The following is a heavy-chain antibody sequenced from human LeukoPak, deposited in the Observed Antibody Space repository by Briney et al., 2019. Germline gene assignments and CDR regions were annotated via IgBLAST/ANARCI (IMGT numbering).Heavy chain of an antibody. V-gene: IGHV1-2*02. Sequence: ASVKVSCKASGYIFTVYYMHWVRQAPGQGLEWMGWINPNSGGTNYAQKFQGRVTMTRDTSISTAYMELSRLRFDDTAVYYCARDTNAFDIWGQGTMVTVSS. CDR2: INPNSGGT. CDR3: ARDTNAFDI. D-gene: IGHD3-3*01. CDR1: GYIFTVYY. J-gene: IGHJ3*02.